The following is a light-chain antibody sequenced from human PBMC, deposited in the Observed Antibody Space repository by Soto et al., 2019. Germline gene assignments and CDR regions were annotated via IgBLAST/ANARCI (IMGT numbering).Light chain of an antibody. J-gene: IGKJ1*01. V-gene: IGKV3-20*01. CDR2: VPS. Sequence: EIGLTQSPGTPSLSPGERATLSCRASQSVSSSYLAWYQQKPGQAPRLLIYVPSSRAPGIPDRFSGSGSGTDFTLTISRLEPADFAVYYCQQYCSSPWTFGQGTNVEIK. CDR1: QSVSSSY. CDR3: QQYCSSPWT.